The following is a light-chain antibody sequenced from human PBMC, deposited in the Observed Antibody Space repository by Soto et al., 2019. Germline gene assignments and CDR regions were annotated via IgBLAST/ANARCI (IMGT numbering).Light chain of an antibody. CDR1: QTVTSQY. V-gene: IGKV3-11*01. Sequence: EIVLTQSPGTLSLSPGERATLSCRASQTVTSQYFAWYQQRPGQAPRLLIYGTSYRATGIPARFSGSGSGTDFTLTISSLEPEDLAVYYCQQRGTFGPGTKVDI. CDR2: GTS. CDR3: QQRGT. J-gene: IGKJ3*01.